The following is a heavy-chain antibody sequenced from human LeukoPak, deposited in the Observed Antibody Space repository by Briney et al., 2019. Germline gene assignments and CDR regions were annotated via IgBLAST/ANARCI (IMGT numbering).Heavy chain of an antibody. V-gene: IGHV4-59*01. CDR2: IYYSGST. J-gene: IGHJ6*02. Sequence: PSETLSLTCTVSGGSISSYYWSWIRQPPGKGLEWIGYIYYSGSTNYNPSLKSRVTISVDTSKNQFSLKLSSVTAADTAVYYCARAGRGGQQLAPPLVYYYHGMDVWGQGTTVTVSS. D-gene: IGHD6-13*01. CDR3: ARAGRGGQQLAPPLVYYYHGMDV. CDR1: GGSISSYY.